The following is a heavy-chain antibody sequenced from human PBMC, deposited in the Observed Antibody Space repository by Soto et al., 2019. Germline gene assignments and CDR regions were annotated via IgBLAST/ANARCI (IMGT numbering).Heavy chain of an antibody. CDR3: ARLGYYYDKLDD. J-gene: IGHJ4*02. CDR2: IYYSGST. CDR1: GGSISSYY. Sequence: PSETLSLTCNVSGGSISSYYWSWIRQPPGKGLEWIGYIYYSGSTDYNPSLKSRVTISVDTSKNQFSLKLDSVTAADTAVYYCARLGYYYDKLDDWGQGTLVTVSS. V-gene: IGHV4-59*01. D-gene: IGHD3-22*01.